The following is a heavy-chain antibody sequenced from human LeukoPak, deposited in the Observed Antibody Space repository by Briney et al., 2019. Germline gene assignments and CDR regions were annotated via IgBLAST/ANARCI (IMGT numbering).Heavy chain of an antibody. V-gene: IGHV4-30-2*01. CDR2: IYHSGST. D-gene: IGHD6-13*01. CDR3: ARGPEYSSSWTFDY. J-gene: IGHJ4*02. CDR1: GGSISSGGYS. Sequence: PSQTLSLTCGVSGGSISSGGYSWSWIRQPPGKGLEWIGYIYHSGSTYYNPSLKSRVTISVDRSKNQFSLKLSSVTAADTAVYYCARGPEYSSSWTFDYWGQGTLVTVSS.